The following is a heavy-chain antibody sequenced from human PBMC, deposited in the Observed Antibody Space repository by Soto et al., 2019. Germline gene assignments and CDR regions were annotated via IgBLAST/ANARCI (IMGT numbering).Heavy chain of an antibody. CDR3: ARIYDSSGYYYFDY. D-gene: IGHD3-22*01. J-gene: IGHJ4*02. CDR2: IYHSGST. CDR1: GGSISSSNW. V-gene: IGHV4-4*02. Sequence: SETLSLTCAVSGGSISSSNWWSWVRQPPRKGLEWIGEIYHSGSTNYNPSLKSRVTISVDKSKNQFSLKLSSVTAADTAVYYCARIYDSSGYYYFDYWGQGTLVTVS.